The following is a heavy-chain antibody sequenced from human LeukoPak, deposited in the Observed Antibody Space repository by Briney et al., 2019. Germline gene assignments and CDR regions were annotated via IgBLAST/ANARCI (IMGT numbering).Heavy chain of an antibody. CDR3: AKDRGNDYGDYADYYYYYGMDV. CDR2: ISGSGGST. Sequence: PGGSLRLSCAASGFTFSSYAMSWVRQAPGKGLEWVSAISGSGGSTYYADSVKGRFTISRDNSKNTLYLQMNSLRAEDTAVYYCAKDRGNDYGDYADYYYYYGMDVWGQGTTVTVS. D-gene: IGHD4-17*01. J-gene: IGHJ6*02. CDR1: GFTFSSYA. V-gene: IGHV3-23*01.